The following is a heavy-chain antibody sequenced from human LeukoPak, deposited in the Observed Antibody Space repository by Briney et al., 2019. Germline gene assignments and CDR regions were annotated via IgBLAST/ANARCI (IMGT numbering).Heavy chain of an antibody. Sequence: SVKVSCKASGNSISNYAISWVRQAPGQGLEWMGGIIPIFGTANYAQKFQGRVTITADESTSTAYMELSSLRSEDTAVYYCARDRIPQQQLVGDNWFDPWGQGTLVTVSS. CDR2: IIPIFGTA. V-gene: IGHV1-69*13. J-gene: IGHJ5*02. CDR1: GNSISNYA. D-gene: IGHD6-13*01. CDR3: ARDRIPQQQLVGDNWFDP.